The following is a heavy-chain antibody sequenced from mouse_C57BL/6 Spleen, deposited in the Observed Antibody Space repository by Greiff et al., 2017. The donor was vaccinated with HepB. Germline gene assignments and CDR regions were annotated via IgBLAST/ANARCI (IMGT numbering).Heavy chain of an antibody. CDR3: ARNYYGNAMDY. V-gene: IGHV1-69*01. J-gene: IGHJ4*01. Sequence: QVQLQQPGAELVMPGASVKLSCKASGYTFTSYWMHWVKQRPGQGLEWIGEIDPSDSYTNYNQKFKGKSTLTVDKSSSTAYMQLSSLTSEDSAVYYCARNYYGNAMDYWGQGTSVTVSS. CDR1: GYTFTSYW. CDR2: IDPSDSYT. D-gene: IGHD1-1*01.